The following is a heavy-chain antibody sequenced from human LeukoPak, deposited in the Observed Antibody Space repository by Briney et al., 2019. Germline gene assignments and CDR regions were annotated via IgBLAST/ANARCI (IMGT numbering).Heavy chain of an antibody. CDR1: GFTFSSYE. J-gene: IGHJ4*02. Sequence: GGSLRLSCAASGFTFSSYEMNWVRQAPGKGLEWVSYISSSGSTIYYADSVKGRFTISRDNAKNSLYLQMNSLRAEDTAVYYCARDKDYYDSSGYYRGPDYFDYWGQGTLVTVSS. CDR2: ISSSGSTI. V-gene: IGHV3-48*03. D-gene: IGHD3-22*01. CDR3: ARDKDYYDSSGYYRGPDYFDY.